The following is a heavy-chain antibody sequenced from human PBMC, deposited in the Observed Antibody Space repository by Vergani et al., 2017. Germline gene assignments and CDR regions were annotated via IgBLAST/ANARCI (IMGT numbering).Heavy chain of an antibody. CDR1: GFTFSNFG. D-gene: IGHD2-8*01. V-gene: IGHV3-30*03. Sequence: QVQLVESGGGVVQPGRSLRLSCAASGFTFSNFGMHWVRQAPGKGLEWVAIISYDGSYKYFADSVKGRFTISRDNSKNTLYLQMNSLRAEDTAMYFCARGLWDCTHIRCSPPSYWGQGTQVTVSS. CDR3: ARGLWDCTHIRCSPPSY. J-gene: IGHJ4*02. CDR2: ISYDGSYK.